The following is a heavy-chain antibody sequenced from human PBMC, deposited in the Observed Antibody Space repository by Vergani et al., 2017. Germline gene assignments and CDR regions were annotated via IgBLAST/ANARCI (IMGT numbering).Heavy chain of an antibody. D-gene: IGHD3-10*01. CDR1: GFTFSSYS. J-gene: IGHJ6*02. Sequence: EVQLVESGGGLVKPGGSLRLSCAASGFTFSSYSMNWVRQAPGKGLEWVSSISSSSSYIYYADSVKGRFTISRDNAKNSLYLQMNSLRAEDTAVYYCAVDPPGELWFGELSGGMDVWGQGTTVTVSS. CDR2: ISSSSSYI. CDR3: AVDPPGELWFGELSGGMDV. V-gene: IGHV3-21*01.